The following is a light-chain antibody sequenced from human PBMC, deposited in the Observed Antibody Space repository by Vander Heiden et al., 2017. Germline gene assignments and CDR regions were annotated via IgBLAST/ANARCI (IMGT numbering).Light chain of an antibody. V-gene: IGKV3-15*01. CDR2: GAS. J-gene: IGKJ2*01. Sequence: EIVMTQSPVTLSVSPGERATLSCRASQSVGSNLAWYQQKPGQAPRLLIYGASTRDSGIPARFSGSGYGKDFTLTISSRQSEDFAVYYCQQIKNWRLYTFGQGTKVEIK. CDR3: QQIKNWRLYT. CDR1: QSVGSN.